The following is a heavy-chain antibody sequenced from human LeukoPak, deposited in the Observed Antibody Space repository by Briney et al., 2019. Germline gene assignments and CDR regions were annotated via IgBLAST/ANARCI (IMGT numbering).Heavy chain of an antibody. CDR2: INHSGSA. CDR1: GFTFSSYE. Sequence: PGGSLRLSCAASGFTFSSYEMNWIRQPPGKGLEWIGEINHSGSANYNPSLKSRVTISVDTSKNQFFLNLSSVTAADTAVYYCARYLWAAATTWFDPWGQGILVTVSS. V-gene: IGHV4-34*01. CDR3: ARYLWAAATTWFDP. D-gene: IGHD6-13*01. J-gene: IGHJ5*02.